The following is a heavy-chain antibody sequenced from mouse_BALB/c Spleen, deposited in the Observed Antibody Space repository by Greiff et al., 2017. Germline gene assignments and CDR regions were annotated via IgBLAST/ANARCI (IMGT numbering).Heavy chain of an antibody. D-gene: IGHD4-1*01. CDR2: IWAGGST. CDR3: ARRDWDETY. CDR1: GFSLTSYG. Sequence: VQVVESGPGLVAPSQSLSITCTVSGFSLTSYGVHWVRQPPGKGLEWLGVIWAGGSTNYNSALMSRLSISKDNSKSQVFLKMNSLQTDDTAMYYCARRDWDETYWGQGTLVTVSA. J-gene: IGHJ3*01. V-gene: IGHV2-9*02.